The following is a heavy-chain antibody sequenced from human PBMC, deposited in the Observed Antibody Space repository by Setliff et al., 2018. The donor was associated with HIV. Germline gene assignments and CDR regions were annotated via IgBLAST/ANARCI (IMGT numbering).Heavy chain of an antibody. V-gene: IGHV3-74*01. Sequence: GGSLRLSCAASGYNFGIYWMHWVRQVPGKGLVWVSHINSDGSGTKYADSVKGRFTMSRDNAKNTLYLQMNSLRAEDTAVYYCAKDRSGSYSFARDWGQGTLVTVSS. D-gene: IGHD1-26*01. J-gene: IGHJ4*02. CDR2: INSDGSGT. CDR1: GYNFGIYW. CDR3: AKDRSGSYSFARD.